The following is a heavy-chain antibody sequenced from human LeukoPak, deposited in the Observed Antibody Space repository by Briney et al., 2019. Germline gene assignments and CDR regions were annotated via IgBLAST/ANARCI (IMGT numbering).Heavy chain of an antibody. J-gene: IGHJ6*02. CDR3: TSLSNSYGMDV. CDR1: GFGFGTSW. Sequence: GGSLSLSCAASGFGFGTSWMSWVRQAPGKGMEWVANIKQDGSEKYYVDSVKGRFTISRDNAKNSVYLQMNSLRDEDTVVYYCTSLSNSYGMDVWGQGTTATVSS. D-gene: IGHD2/OR15-2a*01. CDR2: IKQDGSEK. V-gene: IGHV3-7*01.